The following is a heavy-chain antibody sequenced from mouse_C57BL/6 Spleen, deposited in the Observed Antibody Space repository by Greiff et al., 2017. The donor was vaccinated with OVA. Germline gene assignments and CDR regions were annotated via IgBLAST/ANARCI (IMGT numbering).Heavy chain of an antibody. CDR3: ARCSLSYWYFDV. D-gene: IGHD6-1*01. CDR2: IYWDDDK. Sequence: QVTLKESGPGILQSSQTLSLTCSFSGFSLSTSGMGVSWIRQPSGKGLEWLAHIYWDDDKRYNPSLKSRLTISKDTSRNQVFLKITSVDTADTATYYGARCSLSYWYFDVWGTGTTVTVSS. J-gene: IGHJ1*03. V-gene: IGHV8-12*01. CDR1: GFSLSTSGMG.